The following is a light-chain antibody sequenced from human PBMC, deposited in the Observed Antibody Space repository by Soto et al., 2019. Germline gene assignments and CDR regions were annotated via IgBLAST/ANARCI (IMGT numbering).Light chain of an antibody. V-gene: IGKV3-15*01. CDR2: DAS. CDR1: HRVNTY. J-gene: IGKJ4*01. Sequence: EIVMTQSPATLSVSPGERATLSCRASHRVNTYLAWYQQRPGQAPRLLINDASTRATDIPARFSGSGSGTEFTLTISSLQSEDFAVYYCQQYNNWPLTFGGGTKVDIK. CDR3: QQYNNWPLT.